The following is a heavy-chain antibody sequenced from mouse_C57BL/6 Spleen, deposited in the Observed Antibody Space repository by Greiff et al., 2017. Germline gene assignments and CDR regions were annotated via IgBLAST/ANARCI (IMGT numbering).Heavy chain of an antibody. V-gene: IGHV5-17*01. D-gene: IGHD2-3*01. Sequence: EVKLMESGGGLVKPGGSLKLSCAASGFTFSDYGMHWVRQAPEKGLEWVAYISSGSSTIYYADTVKGRFPISRDNAKNTLFLQMTSLRSEETAMYYCARSDGYACYYAMDYWGQGTSVTVSS. CDR2: ISSGSSTI. CDR1: GFTFSDYG. J-gene: IGHJ4*01. CDR3: ARSDGYACYYAMDY.